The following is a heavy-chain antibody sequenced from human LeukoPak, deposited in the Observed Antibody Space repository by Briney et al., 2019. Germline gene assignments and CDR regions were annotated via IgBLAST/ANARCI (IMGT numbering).Heavy chain of an antibody. V-gene: IGHV3-30*04. CDR2: ISYDGGNI. Sequence: GGSLRLSCAPSGFTFHNYAMHWVRPAPGKGLDWVALISYDGGNIYYADSVQGRFPISRDNSKNTLYLQMNSLRPEDTAVYYCARDPPFASGWSQNYFDYWGQGTLVTVSS. J-gene: IGHJ4*02. CDR3: ARDPPFASGWSQNYFDY. CDR1: GFTFHNYA. D-gene: IGHD6-19*01.